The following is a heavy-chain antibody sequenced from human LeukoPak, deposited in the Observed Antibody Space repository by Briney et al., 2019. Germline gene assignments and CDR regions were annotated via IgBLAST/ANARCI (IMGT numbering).Heavy chain of an antibody. V-gene: IGHV1-18*01. D-gene: IGHD3-3*01. CDR2: ISPYNGDT. CDR1: GYTFTDYG. J-gene: IGHJ1*01. Sequence: GASVKVSCKASGYTFTDYGINWVRQAPGHGVEWMGWISPYNGDTKYAQKLQDRVTLTTDTSTNTAYLELYRLRSDDTAVYYCARDLPFEGLLEWLLEYWGQGTLVTVSS. CDR3: ARDLPFEGLLEWLLEY.